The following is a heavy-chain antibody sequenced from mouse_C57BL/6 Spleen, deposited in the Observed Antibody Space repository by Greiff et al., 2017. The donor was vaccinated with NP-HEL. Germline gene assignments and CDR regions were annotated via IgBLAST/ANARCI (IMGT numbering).Heavy chain of an antibody. Sequence: VQLQQPGAELVKPGASVKMSCKASGYTFTSYWITWVKQRPGQGLEWIGDIYPGSGSTNYNEKFKSKATLTVDTSSSTAYMQLSSLTSEDSAVYYCARWYYGSSSYWYCDVWGTGTTVTVSS. D-gene: IGHD1-1*01. CDR1: GYTFTSYW. V-gene: IGHV1-55*01. CDR3: ARWYYGSSSYWYCDV. CDR2: IYPGSGST. J-gene: IGHJ1*03.